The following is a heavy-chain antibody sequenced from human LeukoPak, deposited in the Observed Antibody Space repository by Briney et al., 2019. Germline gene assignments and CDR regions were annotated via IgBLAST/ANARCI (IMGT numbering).Heavy chain of an antibody. Sequence: GGSLRLSCAASGFTFSSYSMNWVRQAPGKGLEWVSSISSSSSYIYYADSVKGRFTISRDNAKNSLYLQMNSLRAEDTAMYYCAREREKVTPIDYWGQGTLVTVSS. CDR3: AREREKVTPIDY. CDR2: ISSSSSYI. V-gene: IGHV3-21*01. D-gene: IGHD4-23*01. CDR1: GFTFSSYS. J-gene: IGHJ4*02.